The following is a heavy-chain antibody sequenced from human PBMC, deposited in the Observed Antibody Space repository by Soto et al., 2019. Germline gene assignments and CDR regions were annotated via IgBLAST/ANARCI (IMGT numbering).Heavy chain of an antibody. CDR1: GFTFDNYA. V-gene: IGHV3-9*01. CDR3: AKEGTVTGLQY. Sequence: EVQLVESGGGLVQPGRSLRLSCAASGFTFDNYAMHWVRQAPGEGLEWVSGISRNSGDIGYADSVKDRFTISRDNAKNLLYLQMNSLRVEDTALYYCAKEGTVTGLQYWGQGTLVTVSS. D-gene: IGHD4-17*01. J-gene: IGHJ4*02. CDR2: ISRNSGDI.